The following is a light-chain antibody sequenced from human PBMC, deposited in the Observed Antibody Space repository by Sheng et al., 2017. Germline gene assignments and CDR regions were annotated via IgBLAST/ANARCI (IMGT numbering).Light chain of an antibody. Sequence: DIVMTQSPDSLAVSLGERATINCKSSQSVFHSSVKKDYLVWYQQKPGQPPRLLIYWASTRESGVPDRFSGSGSGTDFTLTISSLQAEDVAVYYCQQYYSTPPYSFGQGTKLEIK. CDR2: WAS. J-gene: IGKJ2*03. CDR3: QQYYSTPPYS. V-gene: IGKV4-1*01. CDR1: QSVFHSSVKKDY.